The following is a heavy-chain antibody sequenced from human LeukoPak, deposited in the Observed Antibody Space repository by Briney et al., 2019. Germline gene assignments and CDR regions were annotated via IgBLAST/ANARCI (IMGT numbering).Heavy chain of an antibody. CDR3: TRDFSGYGGSYSYYFDY. CDR2: ISSSSSTI. V-gene: IGHV3-48*01. D-gene: IGHD1-26*01. Sequence: PGGSLRLSCAASGFTFSSYSMNWVRQAPGKGLEWVSSISSSSSTIYYADSVKGRFTISRDNAKNSLYLQMNSLRAEDTAVYYCTRDFSGYGGSYSYYFDYWGQGTLVTVSS. J-gene: IGHJ4*02. CDR1: GFTFSSYS.